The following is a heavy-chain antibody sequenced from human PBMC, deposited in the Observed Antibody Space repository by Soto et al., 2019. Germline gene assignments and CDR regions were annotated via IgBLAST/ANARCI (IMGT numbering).Heavy chain of an antibody. D-gene: IGHD3-22*01. V-gene: IGHV4-39*07. CDR3: ARFSPPRKSYDSNPGWFDP. Sequence: SETLSLTCTVSGGSISSSSYYWGWIRQPPGKGLEWIGSIYYSGSTYYNPSLKSRVTISVDTSTSEVSLSLTSVTAADAAVYFCARFSPPRKSYDSNPGWFDPWGQGIMVTVSS. CDR2: IYYSGST. J-gene: IGHJ5*02. CDR1: GGSISSSSYY.